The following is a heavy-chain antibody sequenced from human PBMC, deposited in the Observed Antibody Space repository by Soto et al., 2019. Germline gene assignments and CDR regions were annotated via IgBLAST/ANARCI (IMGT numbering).Heavy chain of an antibody. D-gene: IGHD3-22*01. V-gene: IGHV1-18*04. CDR1: GYTFTSYC. Sequence: ASVNVSCKSSGYTFTSYCVSWVRQAPGQGLEWMGWISAYNGNTNYAQKLQGRVTMTTDTSTSTAYMELRSLRSDDTAVYYCARGLEYYDSSGYYVWGQGTLVTVSS. CDR2: ISAYNGNT. J-gene: IGHJ4*02. CDR3: ARGLEYYDSSGYYV.